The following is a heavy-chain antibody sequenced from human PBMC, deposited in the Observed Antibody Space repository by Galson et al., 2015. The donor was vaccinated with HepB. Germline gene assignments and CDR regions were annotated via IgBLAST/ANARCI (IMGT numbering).Heavy chain of an antibody. Sequence: SLRLSCAASGFTFSSYGMHWVRQAPGKGLEWVAVISYDGSNKYYADSVKGRFTISRDNSKNTLYLQMNSLRAEDTAVYYCARMLLGELWSEYYYYGMDVWGQGTTVTVSS. CDR2: ISYDGSNK. CDR3: ARMLLGELWSEYYYYGMDV. CDR1: GFTFSSYG. V-gene: IGHV3-30*03. J-gene: IGHJ6*02. D-gene: IGHD3-10*01.